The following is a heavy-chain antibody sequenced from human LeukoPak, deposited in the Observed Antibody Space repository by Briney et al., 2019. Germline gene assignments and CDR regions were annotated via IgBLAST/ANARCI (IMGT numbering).Heavy chain of an antibody. CDR1: GFTVSSNY. V-gene: IGHV3-53*01. J-gene: IGHJ6*03. CDR3: ARDNYFYYMDV. CDR2: IYSGGST. Sequence: GGSLRLSCAASGFTVSSNYMSWVRQAPGEGLEWVSVIYSGGSTYYANSVKGRFTISRDISQDTVYLQMNSLRVEDTAVYYCARDNYFYYMDVWGKGTTVTISS.